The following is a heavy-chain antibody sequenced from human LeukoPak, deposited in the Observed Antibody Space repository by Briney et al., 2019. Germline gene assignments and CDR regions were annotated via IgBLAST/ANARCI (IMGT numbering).Heavy chain of an antibody. Sequence: SETLSLTCGVSGGSITTTNYWSWVRQPPGGGLEWIGEISLAERTRYNPSLQSRVHISIDESKNDLYLNLASVTAADTAVYYCSRESGPFCPFGHWGQGTLVAVTS. CDR2: ISLAERT. J-gene: IGHJ4*02. CDR1: GGSITTTNY. V-gene: IGHV4-4*02. D-gene: IGHD1-26*01. CDR3: SRESGPFCPFGH.